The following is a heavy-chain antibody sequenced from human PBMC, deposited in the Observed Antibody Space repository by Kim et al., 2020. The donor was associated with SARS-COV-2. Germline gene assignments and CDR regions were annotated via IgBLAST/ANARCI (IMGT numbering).Heavy chain of an antibody. Sequence: GGSLRLSCAASGFTVSSNYMSWVRQAPGKGLEWVSVIYSGGSTYYADSVKGRFTISRDNSTNTRYLQMNSLRAEETAVYYCASGTTRQQLVHDYYYYGMDVWGQGTTVTVSS. CDR2: IYSGGST. D-gene: IGHD6-13*01. V-gene: IGHV3-53*01. CDR1: GFTVSSNY. J-gene: IGHJ6*02. CDR3: ASGTTRQQLVHDYYYYGMDV.